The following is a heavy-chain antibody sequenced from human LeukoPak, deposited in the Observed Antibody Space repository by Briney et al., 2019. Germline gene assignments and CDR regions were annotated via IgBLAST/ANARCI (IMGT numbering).Heavy chain of an antibody. CDR2: FYYSGST. Sequence: SETLSLTCTVSGGSISSYYWSWIRQPPGKGLEWIGYFYYSGSTNYNPSLKSRSTISVDTSKNQFSLKLSPVTAADTAVYYCARTRPEGYYYGMDVWGQGTTVTVSS. CDR1: GGSISSYY. CDR3: ARTRPEGYYYGMDV. J-gene: IGHJ6*02. V-gene: IGHV4-59*08.